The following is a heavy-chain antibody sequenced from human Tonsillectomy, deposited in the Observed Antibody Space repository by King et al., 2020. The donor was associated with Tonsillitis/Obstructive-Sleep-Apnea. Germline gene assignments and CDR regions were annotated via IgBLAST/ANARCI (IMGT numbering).Heavy chain of an antibody. CDR2: IYYSGST. Sequence: LQLQELGPGLVKPSQTLSLTCTVSGGSISSGGYYWSWIRQHPGKGLEWIGCIYYSGSTYYNPSLKSRVTISVDTSKNQFSLKLSSVTPADTAVYYCARGTTVKSFDYWGQGTLVTVSS. CDR1: GGSISSGGYY. D-gene: IGHD4-17*01. CDR3: ARGTTVKSFDY. V-gene: IGHV4-31*03. J-gene: IGHJ4*02.